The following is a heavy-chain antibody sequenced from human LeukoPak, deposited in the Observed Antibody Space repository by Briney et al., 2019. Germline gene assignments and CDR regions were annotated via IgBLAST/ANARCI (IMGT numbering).Heavy chain of an antibody. J-gene: IGHJ4*02. CDR3: ARGLENFDC. Sequence: ASVKVSCKASGYTFTGSYMHWVRQAPGQGLEWVGRINPNSGGTSFAQKFQGSVTMTRDTSISTAYMKLSRLRSDDSAVYYCARGLENFDCWGQGTLVTVSS. CDR1: GYTFTGSY. CDR2: INPNSGGT. V-gene: IGHV1-2*06. D-gene: IGHD4-11*01.